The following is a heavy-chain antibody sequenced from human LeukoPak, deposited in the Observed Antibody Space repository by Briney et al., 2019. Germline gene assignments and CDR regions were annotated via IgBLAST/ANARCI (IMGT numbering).Heavy chain of an antibody. Sequence: GGSLRLSCAASGFTFSSYWMSWVRQAPGKGLEWVSAISGSGGSTYYADSVKGRFTISRDNSKNTLYLQMNSLRAEDTAVYYCAKGVYCGGDCYSGYYYYYYMDVWGKGTTVTVSS. J-gene: IGHJ6*03. CDR1: GFTFSSYW. CDR2: ISGSGGST. CDR3: AKGVYCGGDCYSGYYYYYYMDV. V-gene: IGHV3-23*01. D-gene: IGHD2-21*02.